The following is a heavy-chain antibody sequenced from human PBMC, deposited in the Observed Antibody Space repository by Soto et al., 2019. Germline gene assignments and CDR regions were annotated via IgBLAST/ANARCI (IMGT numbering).Heavy chain of an antibody. J-gene: IGHJ4*02. Sequence: PSETLSLTCTVSGGSISSYYWSWIRQPPGKGLEWIGYIYYSGSTNYNPSLKSRVTISVDTSKNQFSLKLSSVTAADTAVYYCARQGNYYGSGTLDYWGQGTLVTVSS. V-gene: IGHV4-59*08. CDR3: ARQGNYYGSGTLDY. CDR1: GGSISSYY. CDR2: IYYSGST. D-gene: IGHD3-10*01.